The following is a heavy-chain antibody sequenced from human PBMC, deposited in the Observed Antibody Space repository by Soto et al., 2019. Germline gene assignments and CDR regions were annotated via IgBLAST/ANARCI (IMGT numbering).Heavy chain of an antibody. V-gene: IGHV4-59*01. CDR2: IYHSGST. J-gene: IGHJ6*02. Sequence: SETLSLTCTVSGGSIRTYYWNWIRQPPGRGLEWIGYIYHSGSTNYNSSLKSRVTMSVDTSKSQFSLKLSSVTAADTAVYYCASLSYLGPNYYYYGMDVWGQGTTVTVS. D-gene: IGHD3-10*01. CDR1: GGSIRTYY. CDR3: ASLSYLGPNYYYYGMDV.